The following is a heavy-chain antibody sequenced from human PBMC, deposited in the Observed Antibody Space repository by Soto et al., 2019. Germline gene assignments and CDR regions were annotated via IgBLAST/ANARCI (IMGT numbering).Heavy chain of an antibody. D-gene: IGHD1-1*01. Sequence: QITLKESAPTRVKPTQTLTLTCTFSGFSLTSRPMGVGWIRQPPGKALEWLAFIYWDDDKRYSPSLRSRLTIPKGTSGTQVVLTMTNMDPVDTATYYCAHRLSGYNWNGGYFDYWGQGALVTVSS. CDR2: IYWDDDK. CDR3: AHRLSGYNWNGGYFDY. CDR1: GFSLTSRPMG. V-gene: IGHV2-5*02. J-gene: IGHJ4*02.